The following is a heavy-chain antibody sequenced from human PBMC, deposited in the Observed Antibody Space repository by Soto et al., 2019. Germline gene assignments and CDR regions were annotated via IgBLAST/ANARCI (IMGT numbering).Heavy chain of an antibody. D-gene: IGHD2-21*02. Sequence: EVQLVESGGGLVQPGGSLKLSCAASGFTFSGSAMHWVRQASGKGLEWVGRIRSKANSYATAYAASVKGRFTISRDDSKNTAYLQMNSLKTEDTAVYYCTTCGVVVTAKACLDYWGQGTLVTVSS. CDR2: IRSKANSYAT. CDR3: TTCGVVVTAKACLDY. CDR1: GFTFSGSA. J-gene: IGHJ4*02. V-gene: IGHV3-73*02.